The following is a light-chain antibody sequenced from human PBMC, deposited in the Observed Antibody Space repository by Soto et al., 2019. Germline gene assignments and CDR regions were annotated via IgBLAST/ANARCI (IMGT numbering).Light chain of an antibody. CDR3: QQYHRWPPLT. CDR2: GAS. CDR1: QSIDND. V-gene: IGKV3-15*01. J-gene: IGKJ4*01. Sequence: EIVMTQSPATLSVSPGERATLSCRASQSIDNDLAWYQQKPGQAPRLLIYGASTRATGIPVRFSGSGSGTLFTPTINSLQSEDLAVYYCQQYHRWPPLTFGGGTQVEIK.